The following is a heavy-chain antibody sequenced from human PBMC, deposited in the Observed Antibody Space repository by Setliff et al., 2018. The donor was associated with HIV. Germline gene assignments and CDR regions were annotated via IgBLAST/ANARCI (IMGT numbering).Heavy chain of an antibody. V-gene: IGHV4-61*09. CDR3: ARGSGTFYDVLTFGP. Sequence: PSETLSLTCTVSGGSFSSGQYYWTWIRQPAGKGLEWIGHIYTSGSTNFNPSLKSRVTISMDMSKNQFSLKLTSLTAADTAVYYCARGSGTFYDVLTFGPWGQGTLVTVSS. CDR2: IYTSGST. J-gene: IGHJ4*02. CDR1: GGSFSSGQYY. D-gene: IGHD3-9*01.